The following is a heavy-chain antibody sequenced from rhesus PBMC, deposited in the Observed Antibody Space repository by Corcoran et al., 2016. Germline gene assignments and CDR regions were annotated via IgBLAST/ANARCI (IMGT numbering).Heavy chain of an antibody. CDR1: GYSISSGYY. J-gene: IGHJ4*01. CDR3: ARRNWNYRPLDY. Sequence: QVQLQESGPGLVKPSETLSLTCAVSGYSISSGYYWGWIRQPPGKGLAYIGYISGNSGSTYYDPSLRSRVTSSEDTSKNQFSLKLSSVTAADTAVYYCARRNWNYRPLDYWGQGVLVTVSS. CDR2: ISGNSGST. D-gene: IGHD1-26*01. V-gene: IGHV4-99*01.